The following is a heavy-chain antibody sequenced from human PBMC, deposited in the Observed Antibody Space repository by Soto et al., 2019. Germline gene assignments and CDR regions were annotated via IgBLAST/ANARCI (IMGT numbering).Heavy chain of an antibody. J-gene: IGHJ4*02. CDR2: IWYDGSNK. CDR1: GFTFSSYG. V-gene: IGHV3-33*01. CDR3: AREPITARDKNLDY. Sequence: GGSLRLSCAASGFTFSSYGMHWVRQAPGKGLEWVAVIWYDGSNKYYADSVKGRFTISRDNSKNTLYLQMNSLRAEDTAVYYCAREPITARDKNLDYWGQGT. D-gene: IGHD5-18*01.